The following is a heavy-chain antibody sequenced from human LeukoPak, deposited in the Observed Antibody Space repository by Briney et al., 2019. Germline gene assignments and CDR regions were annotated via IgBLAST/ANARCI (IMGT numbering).Heavy chain of an antibody. J-gene: IGHJ4*02. Sequence: GSLRLSCAASGFTFSSYSMNWVRQAPGKGLEWVSCISSSSSTIYYADSVKGRFTISRDNAKNSLYLQMNSLRAEDTAVYYCARDWVNSGDYWGQGTLVTVSS. CDR3: ARDWVNSGDY. D-gene: IGHD1-26*01. CDR2: ISSSSSTI. V-gene: IGHV3-48*04. CDR1: GFTFSSYS.